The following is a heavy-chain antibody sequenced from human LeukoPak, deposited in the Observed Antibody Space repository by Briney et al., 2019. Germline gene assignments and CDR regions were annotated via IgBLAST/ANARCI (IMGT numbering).Heavy chain of an antibody. Sequence: GESLKISCKGSGYSFTNYWIGWVRQMPGKGLEWMGIIYPGDSDTRYSPSFQGQVIISADRSINTAYLQWSSLKASDTAMYYCARGSSIRLGELSSWGRGTLVTVSS. J-gene: IGHJ5*02. CDR2: IYPGDSDT. CDR3: ARGSSIRLGELSS. CDR1: GYSFTNYW. V-gene: IGHV5-51*01. D-gene: IGHD3-16*02.